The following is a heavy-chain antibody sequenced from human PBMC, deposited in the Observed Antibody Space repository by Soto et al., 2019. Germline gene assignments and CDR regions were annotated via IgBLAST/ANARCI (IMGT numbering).Heavy chain of an antibody. J-gene: IGHJ6*02. CDR3: ARRTGGYSYGYGPYYYYYYGMDV. Sequence: SVKVSCKASGGTFSSYAISWVRQAPGQGLEWMGGIIPIFGTANYAQKFQGRVTITADESTSTAYMELSSLRSEDTAVYYCARRTGGYSYGYGPYYYYYYGMDVWGQGTTVTVSS. CDR2: IIPIFGTA. V-gene: IGHV1-69*13. CDR1: GGTFSSYA. D-gene: IGHD5-18*01.